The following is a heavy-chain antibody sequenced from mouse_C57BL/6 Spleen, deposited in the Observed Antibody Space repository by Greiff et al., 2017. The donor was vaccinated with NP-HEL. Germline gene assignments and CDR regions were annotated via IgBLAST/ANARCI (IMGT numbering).Heavy chain of an antibody. J-gene: IGHJ1*03. CDR2: INPNNGGT. CDR3: ARYDYYGSDWYFDV. V-gene: IGHV1-26*01. CDR1: GYTFTDYY. Sequence: EVQLQQSGPELVKPGASVKISCKASGYTFTDYYMNWVKQSHGKSLEWIGDINPNNGGTSYNQKFKGKATLTVDKSSSTAYMELRSLTSEDSAVYYCARYDYYGSDWYFDVWGTGTTVTVSS. D-gene: IGHD1-1*01.